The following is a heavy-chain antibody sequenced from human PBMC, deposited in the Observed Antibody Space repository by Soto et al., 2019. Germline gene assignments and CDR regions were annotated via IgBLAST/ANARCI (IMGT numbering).Heavy chain of an antibody. J-gene: IGHJ4*02. V-gene: IGHV3-21*01. CDR3: ASGQSGWGFDY. CDR1: GFTFSSYS. D-gene: IGHD6-19*01. Sequence: EVQLVESGGGLVKPGGSLRLSCAASGFTFSSYSMNWVRQAPGKGLEWVSSISSSSSYIYYADSVKGRFTISRDNAKNSLYPQMNSLRAEDTAVYYCASGQSGWGFDYWGQGTLVTVSS. CDR2: ISSSSSYI.